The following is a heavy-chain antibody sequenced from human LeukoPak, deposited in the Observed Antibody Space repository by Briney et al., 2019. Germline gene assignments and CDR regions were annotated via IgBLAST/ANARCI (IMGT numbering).Heavy chain of an antibody. CDR3: AKGVSSWYLDY. Sequence: GGSLRLSCAASGFTFSSYAMHWVRQAPGKGLEWVAVISYDGSNKYYADSVKGRFTISRDNSKNTLHLQMNSLRAEDTAVYYCAKGVSSWYLDYWGQGTLVTVSS. D-gene: IGHD6-13*01. CDR1: GFTFSSYA. J-gene: IGHJ4*02. V-gene: IGHV3-30-3*01. CDR2: ISYDGSNK.